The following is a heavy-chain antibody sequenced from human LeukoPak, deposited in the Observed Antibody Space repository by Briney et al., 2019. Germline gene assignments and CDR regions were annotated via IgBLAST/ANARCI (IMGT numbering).Heavy chain of an antibody. CDR3: ARDFGYCSSTSCYENAFDI. V-gene: IGHV1-46*01. CDR1: GYTFTSYY. J-gene: IGHJ3*02. D-gene: IGHD2-2*03. Sequence: ASVKVSCKASGYTFTSYYMHRVRQAPGQGLEWVGIINPSGGSTSYAQKFQGRVTMTRDTSTSTVYMELSSLRSEDTAVYYCARDFGYCSSTSCYENAFDIWGQGTMVTVSS. CDR2: INPSGGST.